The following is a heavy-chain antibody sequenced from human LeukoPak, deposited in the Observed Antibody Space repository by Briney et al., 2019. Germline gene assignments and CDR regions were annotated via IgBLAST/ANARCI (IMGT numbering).Heavy chain of an antibody. D-gene: IGHD6-19*01. Sequence: TSETLSLTCTVSGGSISSYYWSWIRQPPGKGLEWIGYIYYSGSTNYNPSLKSRVTISVDTSKNQFSLKLSSVTAADTAVYYCATFPYSSGWYVGAFDIWGQGTMVTVSS. J-gene: IGHJ3*02. CDR1: GGSISSYY. V-gene: IGHV4-59*01. CDR2: IYYSGST. CDR3: ATFPYSSGWYVGAFDI.